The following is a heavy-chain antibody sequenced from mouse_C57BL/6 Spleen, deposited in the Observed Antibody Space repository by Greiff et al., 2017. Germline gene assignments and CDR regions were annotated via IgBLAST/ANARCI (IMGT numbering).Heavy chain of an antibody. J-gene: IGHJ2*01. CDR1: GFTFSSYG. CDR3: ARTSQSHCDY. V-gene: IGHV5-6*01. CDR2: ISSGGSYT. Sequence: EVKLVESGGDLVKPGGSLKLSCAASGFTFSSYGMSWVRQTPDKRLEWVATISSGGSYTYYPDSVKGRFTISRDNAKNTLYLQMSSLKSEDTAMYYCARTSQSHCDYWGQGTTLTVSS.